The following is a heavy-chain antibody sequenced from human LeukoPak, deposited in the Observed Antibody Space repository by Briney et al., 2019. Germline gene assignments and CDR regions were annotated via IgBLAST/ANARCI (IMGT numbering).Heavy chain of an antibody. CDR2: ISSSGSTI. CDR1: GFTFSSYE. V-gene: IGHV3-48*03. CDR3: ARRGASGYYNY. Sequence: GGSLRLSCAASGFTFSSYEVNWVRQAPGKGLEWVSYISSSGSTIYYADSVKGRFTISRDNAKNSLYLQMNSLRAEDTAVYYCARRGASGYYNYWGQGTLVTVSS. D-gene: IGHD3-3*01. J-gene: IGHJ4*02.